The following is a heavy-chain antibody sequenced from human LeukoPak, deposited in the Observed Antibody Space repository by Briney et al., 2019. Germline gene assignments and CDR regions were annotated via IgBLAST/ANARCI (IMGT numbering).Heavy chain of an antibody. Sequence: PSETLSLTCTVSGGSITGCYWSWIRQPPGKGPEWIGYIYYSGSTNYNPSLKSRVTISVDTSKNQFSLKLSSVTAADTAVYYCARHTLVAASSFDYWGQGTLVTVSS. J-gene: IGHJ4*02. V-gene: IGHV4-59*08. CDR2: IYYSGST. CDR3: ARHTLVAASSFDY. D-gene: IGHD2-15*01. CDR1: GGSITGCY.